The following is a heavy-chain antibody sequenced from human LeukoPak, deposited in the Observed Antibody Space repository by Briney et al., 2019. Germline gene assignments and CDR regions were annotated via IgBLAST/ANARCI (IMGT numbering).Heavy chain of an antibody. CDR1: GFTFSSYG. D-gene: IGHD2-15*01. CDR2: ISGSGGST. Sequence: GGSLRLSCAASGFTFSSYGMSWVRQAPGKGLEWVSAISGSGGSTYYADSVKGRFTISRDNSKNTAYLQMNSLKTEDTAVYYCTRARPDCSGGSCYSTYYYYYMDVWGKGTTVTVSS. CDR3: TRARPDCSGGSCYSTYYYYYMDV. J-gene: IGHJ6*03. V-gene: IGHV3-23*01.